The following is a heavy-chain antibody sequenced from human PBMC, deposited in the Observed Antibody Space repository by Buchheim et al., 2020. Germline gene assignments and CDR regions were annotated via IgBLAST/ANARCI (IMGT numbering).Heavy chain of an antibody. D-gene: IGHD6-13*01. V-gene: IGHV4-31*03. J-gene: IGHJ4*02. CDR3: ARDYSGTWD. CDR1: GGSISSPTHY. Sequence: QVQLQESGPGLVKPSQTLSLTCTVSGGSISSPTHYWTWIRQLPGKGLEWMGYIYYSGTTYHTPSRKSRFTMSVDTSKNQFSLRLDSVTAADTAVYYCARDYSGTWDWGQGTL. CDR2: IYYSGTT.